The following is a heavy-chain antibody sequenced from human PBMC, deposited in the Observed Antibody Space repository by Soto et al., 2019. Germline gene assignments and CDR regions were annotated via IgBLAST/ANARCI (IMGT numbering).Heavy chain of an antibody. CDR1: GCTCGFYT. V-gene: IGHV3-23*01. D-gene: IGHD6-6*01. CDR2: ISANSDTR. Sequence: GGRRGSCSASGCTCGFYTMSWVRQAAAKGLEWVSCISANSDTRDYADSVKVRFTISRDNCRNTLYLHMNSLRDEDTAVYYCAQDGVADRLRYWGQGTLVTV. CDR3: AQDGVADRLRY. J-gene: IGHJ4*02.